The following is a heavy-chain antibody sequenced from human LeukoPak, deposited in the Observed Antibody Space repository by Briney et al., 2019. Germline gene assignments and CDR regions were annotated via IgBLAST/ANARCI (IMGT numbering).Heavy chain of an antibody. CDR1: GGSISSGGYS. CDR2: IYYSGST. CDR3: ARLSTVTTSFDY. Sequence: SETLSLTCAVSGGSISSGGYSWSWIRQPPGKGLEWIGYIYYSGSTYYNPSLKSRVTISVDTSKNQFSLKLSSVTAADTAVYYCARLSTVTTSFDYWGQGTLVTVSS. J-gene: IGHJ4*02. V-gene: IGHV4-30-4*07. D-gene: IGHD4-17*01.